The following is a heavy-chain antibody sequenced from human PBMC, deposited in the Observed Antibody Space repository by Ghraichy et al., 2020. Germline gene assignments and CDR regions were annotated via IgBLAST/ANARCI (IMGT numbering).Heavy chain of an antibody. Sequence: GGSLRLSCAASGFTVSSNYMSWVRQAPGKGLEWVSFIYSGGSTYYADSVKGRFTISRDNSKNTLYLQMNSLRAEDTAVYYCTRYIGNYYGMDVWGQGTTVIVSS. V-gene: IGHV3-53*01. CDR3: TRYIGNYYGMDV. CDR2: IYSGGST. D-gene: IGHD1-14*01. CDR1: GFTVSSNY. J-gene: IGHJ6*02.